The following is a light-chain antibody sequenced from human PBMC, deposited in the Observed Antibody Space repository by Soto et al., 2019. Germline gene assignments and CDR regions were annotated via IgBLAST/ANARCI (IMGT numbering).Light chain of an antibody. Sequence: EIALTQSPGTLSLSPGERATLSCRVSQSVTSNYLAWYQQRPGQAPRLLIFGASIRDTGIPDRFSGSGSGTVFTLTISRLEPEDFAVFYCHQYGSSPGTFGQGTKVDIK. CDR2: GAS. CDR1: QSVTSNY. V-gene: IGKV3-20*01. J-gene: IGKJ1*01. CDR3: HQYGSSPGT.